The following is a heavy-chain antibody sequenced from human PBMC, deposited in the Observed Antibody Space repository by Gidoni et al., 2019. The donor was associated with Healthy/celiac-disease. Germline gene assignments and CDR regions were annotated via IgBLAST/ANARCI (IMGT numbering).Heavy chain of an antibody. CDR2: IFYSGST. Sequence: QVQLQESGPGLVKPSQNLSLTCTVSGGSISSGDHYWRWIRQPPGKGLEWIGYIFYSGSTYYNPSLKSRVSISVDTSKNQFSLKLSSVTAAYTAVYYCARGTPCGGDQRGDCAFDIWGQGTVVTVSS. D-gene: IGHD2-21*02. V-gene: IGHV4-30-4*01. J-gene: IGHJ3*02. CDR3: ARGTPCGGDQRGDCAFDI. CDR1: GGSISSGDHY.